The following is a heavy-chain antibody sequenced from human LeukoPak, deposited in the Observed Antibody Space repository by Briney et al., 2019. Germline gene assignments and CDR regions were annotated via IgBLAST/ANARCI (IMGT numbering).Heavy chain of an antibody. CDR3: ARRRDYFDY. Sequence: PGGSLRLSCAASGFTLSDYYMSWLPQAPGKGLEWISYISSSGSTIYYADSVKGRFTMSRDNAKNSLYLQMNSLRAEDTAIYYCARRRDYFDYWGQGTLVTVS. CDR1: GFTLSDYY. CDR2: ISSSGSTI. J-gene: IGHJ4*02. V-gene: IGHV3-11*01.